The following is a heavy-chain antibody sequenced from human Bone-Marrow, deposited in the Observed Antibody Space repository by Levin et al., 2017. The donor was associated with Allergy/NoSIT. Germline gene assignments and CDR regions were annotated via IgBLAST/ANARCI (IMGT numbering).Heavy chain of an antibody. J-gene: IGHJ4*02. V-gene: IGHV3-53*01. CDR1: GFTVSSNY. Sequence: GGSLRLSCAASGFTVSSNYMSWVRQAPGKGPEWVSVIYSGGSTYYADSVKGRFTISRDNSKNKLYLQMNRLRAEDTAVYYCARGWFGELLSHWGQGTLVTVSS. CDR3: ARGWFGELLSH. D-gene: IGHD3-10*01. CDR2: IYSGGST.